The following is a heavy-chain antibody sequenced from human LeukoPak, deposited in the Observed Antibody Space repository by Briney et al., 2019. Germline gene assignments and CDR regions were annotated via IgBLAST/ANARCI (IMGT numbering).Heavy chain of an antibody. CDR1: GFTFSSYA. CDR2: ISYDGSNK. D-gene: IGHD5-12*01. Sequence: GGSLRLSCAASGFTFSSYAMHWVRQAPGKGLEWVAVISYDGSNKYYADSVKGRFTISRDNSKNTLYLQMNSLRAEDTAVYYCARDNGGGYSGYGYFDYWGREPWSPSPQ. CDR3: ARDNGGGYSGYGYFDY. J-gene: IGHJ4*02. V-gene: IGHV3-30-3*01.